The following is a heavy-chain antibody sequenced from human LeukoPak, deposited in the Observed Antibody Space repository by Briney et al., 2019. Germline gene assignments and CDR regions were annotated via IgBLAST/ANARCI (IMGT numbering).Heavy chain of an antibody. CDR3: AGVAQNAFDI. V-gene: IGHV1-45*02. CDR2: ITPFNGNT. J-gene: IGHJ3*02. Sequence: SVKVSCKASGYTFTSYYMHWLRQAPGQALEWMGWITPFNGNTNYAQKFQDRVTITRDRSMSTAYMELSSLRSEDTAMYYCAGVAQNAFDIWGQGTMVTVSS. D-gene: IGHD2-15*01. CDR1: GYTFTSYY.